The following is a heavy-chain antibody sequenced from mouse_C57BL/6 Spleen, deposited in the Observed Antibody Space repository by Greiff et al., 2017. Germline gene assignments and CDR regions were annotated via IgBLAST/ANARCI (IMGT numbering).Heavy chain of an antibody. CDR2: IDPSDSYT. D-gene: IGHD4-1*01. Sequence: VKLQQPGAELVMPGASVKLSCKASGYTFTSYWMHWVKQRPGQGLEWIGEIDPSDSYTNYNQKFKGKSTLTVDKSSSTAYMQLSSLTSEDSAVYYCARRETVFFDYWGQGTTLTVSS. V-gene: IGHV1-69*01. CDR3: ARRETVFFDY. J-gene: IGHJ2*01. CDR1: GYTFTSYW.